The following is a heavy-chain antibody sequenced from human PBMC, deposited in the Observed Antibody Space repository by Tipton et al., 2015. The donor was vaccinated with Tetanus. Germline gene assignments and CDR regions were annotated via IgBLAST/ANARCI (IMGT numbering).Heavy chain of an antibody. J-gene: IGHJ4*02. D-gene: IGHD5-24*01. CDR1: GGSIASQY. Sequence: GSLRLSCTVSGGSIASQYWSWIRQPAGKGLEWIGHISNGNPDYSPSLKNRVTLSVDTSKNEFSLTLRNVTATDTAVYYCARGITDGYNRRLDYWGQGTLVAVS. CDR2: ISNGNP. CDR3: ARGITDGYNRRLDY. V-gene: IGHV4-4*07.